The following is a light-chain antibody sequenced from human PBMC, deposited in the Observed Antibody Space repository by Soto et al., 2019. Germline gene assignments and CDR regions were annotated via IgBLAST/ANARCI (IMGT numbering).Light chain of an antibody. Sequence: DIQMTQSPSSLAAYVAGRVTITCRASQSITMYLNWYRQKSGKAPELLIYDASALPRGVPSRFSGSGSGTEFTLTISSLQPDDFATYYCQHYNSYSEAVGPGTKVEIK. CDR1: QSITMY. J-gene: IGKJ1*01. CDR3: QHYNSYSEA. CDR2: DAS. V-gene: IGKV1-5*01.